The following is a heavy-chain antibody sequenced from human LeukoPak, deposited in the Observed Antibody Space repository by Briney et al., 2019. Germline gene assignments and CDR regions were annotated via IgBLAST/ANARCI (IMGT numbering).Heavy chain of an antibody. CDR1: GFTFGDYG. CDR3: ARDCSGGSCYYDY. J-gene: IGHJ4*02. D-gene: IGHD2-15*01. Sequence: GGSLRLSCAASGFTFGDYGMTWVRQAPGKGLEWVSGINWNGGSTGYADSVKGRFTISRDNAKNSLYLQMNSLRAEDTALYYCARDCSGGSCYYDYWGQGTLVTVSS. CDR2: INWNGGST. V-gene: IGHV3-20*04.